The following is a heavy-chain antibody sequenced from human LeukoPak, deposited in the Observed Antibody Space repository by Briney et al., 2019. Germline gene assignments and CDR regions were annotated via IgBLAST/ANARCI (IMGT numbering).Heavy chain of an antibody. D-gene: IGHD2-2*01. CDR1: GFAFDEHG. J-gene: IGHJ4*02. CDR3: ARAPITSPFYFDY. V-gene: IGHV3-20*04. CDR2: INWSGGST. Sequence: GGSLRLSCTASGFAFDEHGISWVRQVPGKGPEWVSGINWSGGSTGYADPLRGRFTISRDNAKNSLYLQMDSLRAEDTALYYCARAPITSPFYFDYWGQGTLVTVSS.